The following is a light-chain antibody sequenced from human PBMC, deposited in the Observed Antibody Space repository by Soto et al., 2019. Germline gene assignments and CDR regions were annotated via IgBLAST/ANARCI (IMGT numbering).Light chain of an antibody. CDR1: KLGDKY. V-gene: IGLV3-1*01. CDR3: QALGSSTVV. Sequence: SYELTQPPSVSVSPGQTASITCSGDKLGDKYSCWYQQKPGQSPVLVIYQDSKRPSGIPERFSGSNSGNTATLTISGTQAMDEADYYCQALGSSTVVFGGGTKLTVL. J-gene: IGLJ2*01. CDR2: QDS.